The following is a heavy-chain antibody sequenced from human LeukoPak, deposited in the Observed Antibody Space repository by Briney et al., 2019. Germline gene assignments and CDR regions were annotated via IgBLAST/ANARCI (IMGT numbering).Heavy chain of an antibody. CDR3: ARGGARYYDILTGYYTEPFDY. D-gene: IGHD3-9*01. CDR1: GGSISSYY. CDR2: IYYSGST. J-gene: IGHJ4*02. V-gene: IGHV4-59*01. Sequence: SETLSLTCTVSGGSISSYYWSWIRQPPGKGLEWIGYIYYSGSTNCNPSLKSRVTISVDTSKNQFSLKLSSVTAADTAVYYCARGGARYYDILTGYYTEPFDYWGQGTLVTVSS.